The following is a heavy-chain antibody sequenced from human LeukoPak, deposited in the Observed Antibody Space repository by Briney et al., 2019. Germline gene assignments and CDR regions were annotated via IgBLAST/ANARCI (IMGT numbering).Heavy chain of an antibody. D-gene: IGHD6-13*01. CDR2: IYYSGST. CDR3: ARVPVYSSSWYGVYYYYYMDV. J-gene: IGHJ6*03. Sequence: PSETLSLTCTVSGGSISSYYWSWIRQPPGKGLEWIGYIYYSGSTNYNPSLKSRVTISVDTSKNQFSLKLSSVTAADTAVYYCARVPVYSSSWYGVYYYYYMDVWGKGTTVTVSS. CDR1: GGSISSYY. V-gene: IGHV4-59*01.